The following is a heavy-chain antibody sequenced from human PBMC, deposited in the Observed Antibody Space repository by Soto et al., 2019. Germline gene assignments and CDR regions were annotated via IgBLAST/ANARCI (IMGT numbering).Heavy chain of an antibody. CDR3: ARELIVYCSSTSCYPDDYYYYGMDV. V-gene: IGHV3-33*01. D-gene: IGHD2-2*01. CDR1: GFTFSSYG. J-gene: IGHJ6*02. Sequence: GGSLRLSCAASGFTFSSYGIHWVRQAPGKGLEWVAVIWYDGSNKYYADSVKGRFTISRDNSKNTLYLQMNSLRAEDTAVYYCARELIVYCSSTSCYPDDYYYYGMDVWGQGTTVTVSS. CDR2: IWYDGSNK.